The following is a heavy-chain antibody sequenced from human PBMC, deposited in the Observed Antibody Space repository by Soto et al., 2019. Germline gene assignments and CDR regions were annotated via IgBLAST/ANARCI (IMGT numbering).Heavy chain of an antibody. CDR2: IYYSGST. J-gene: IGHJ4*02. CDR3: AREGGTLGGYSYGYDY. D-gene: IGHD5-18*01. CDR1: GGSISSGGYY. Sequence: QVQLQESGPGLVKPSQTLSLTCTVSGGSISSGGYYWSWIRQHPGKGLEWIGYIYYSGSTYYNPSPKSRVTIPVDTSKNQFSLKLSSVTAADTAVYYCAREGGTLGGYSYGYDYWGQGTLVTVSS. V-gene: IGHV4-31*03.